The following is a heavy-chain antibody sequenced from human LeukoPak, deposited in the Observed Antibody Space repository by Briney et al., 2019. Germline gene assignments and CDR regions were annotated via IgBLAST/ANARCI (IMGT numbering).Heavy chain of an antibody. V-gene: IGHV3-30*03. CDR2: ISYDGSNK. D-gene: IGHD6-13*01. J-gene: IGHJ6*03. Sequence: PSGGSLRLSCAASGFTFSSYVMHWVRQAPGKGLEWVAVISYDGSNKYYTDSVKGRFTISRDNSKNTLYLQMNSLRAEDTAVYYCARGRRSGYSSSWYVESRYYYYYYMDVWGKGTTVTVSS. CDR1: GFTFSSYV. CDR3: ARGRRSGYSSSWYVESRYYYYYYMDV.